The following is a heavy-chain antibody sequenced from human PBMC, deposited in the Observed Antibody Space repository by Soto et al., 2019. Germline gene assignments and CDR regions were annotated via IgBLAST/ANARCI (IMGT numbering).Heavy chain of an antibody. CDR3: ARDRTPSYYYDSSGENWFDP. D-gene: IGHD3-22*01. CDR1: GGSISSYY. J-gene: IGHJ5*02. CDR2: IYTSGST. Sequence: PSETLSLTCTVSGGSISSYYWRWIRQPAGKGLEWIGRIYTSGSTNYNPSLKSRVTMSVDTSKNQFSLKLSSVTAAGTDVYYCARDRTPSYYYDSSGENWFDPWGQGTRVTVSS. V-gene: IGHV4-4*07.